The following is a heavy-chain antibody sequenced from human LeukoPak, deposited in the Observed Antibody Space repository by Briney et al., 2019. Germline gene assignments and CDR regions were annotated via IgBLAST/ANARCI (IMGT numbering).Heavy chain of an antibody. J-gene: IGHJ6*03. CDR3: ARCGSNSPWAGYYYMDV. Sequence: SETLSLTCTVSGGSISSSSYYWGWIRQPPGKGLECIGSIYYSGSTYYNPSLKSRVTISVDTSKNQFSLKLSSVTAADTAVYYCARCGSNSPWAGYYYMDVWGKGTTVTVSS. CDR1: GGSISSSSYY. D-gene: IGHD2-15*01. CDR2: IYYSGST. V-gene: IGHV4-39*01.